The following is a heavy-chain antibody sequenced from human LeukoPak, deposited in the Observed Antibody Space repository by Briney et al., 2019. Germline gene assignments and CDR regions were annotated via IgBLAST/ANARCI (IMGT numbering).Heavy chain of an antibody. CDR2: IYSGGST. D-gene: IGHD4-17*01. V-gene: IGHV3-66*01. CDR1: GFTFSSYG. Sequence: GRSLRLSCAASGFTFSSYGMHWVRQAPGKGLEWVSVIYSGGSTYYADSVKGRFTISRDNSKNTLYLQMNSLRAEDTAVYYCARDPAEGTDYGDFDYWGQGTLVTVSS. J-gene: IGHJ4*02. CDR3: ARDPAEGTDYGDFDY.